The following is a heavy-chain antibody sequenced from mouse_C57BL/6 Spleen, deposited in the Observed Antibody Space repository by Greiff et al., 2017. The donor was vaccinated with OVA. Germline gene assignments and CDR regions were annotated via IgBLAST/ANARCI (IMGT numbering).Heavy chain of an antibody. CDR1: GYAFSSSW. CDR3: ADGYPYAMDY. CDR2: IYPGDGDT. J-gene: IGHJ4*01. D-gene: IGHD2-3*01. V-gene: IGHV1-82*01. Sequence: VKLQESGPELVKPGASVKISCKASGYAFSSSWMNWVKQRPGKGLEWIGRIYPGDGDTNYNGKFKGKATLTADKSSSTAYMQLSSLTSEDSAVYFCADGYPYAMDYWGQGTSVTVSS.